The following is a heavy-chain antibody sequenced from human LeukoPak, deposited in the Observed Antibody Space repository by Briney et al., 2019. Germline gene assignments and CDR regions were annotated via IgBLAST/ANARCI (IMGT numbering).Heavy chain of an antibody. CDR2: ISTYNGDT. J-gene: IGHJ4*02. Sequence: ASVKVSCKASGYTFTGYGITWVRQAPGQGLEWMGWISTYNGDTNYAQSLQGGVTMTTDTSTSTAYMELRNLRSDDTAVYYCARGRGSTSRYWGQGTLVTVSS. CDR1: GYTFTGYG. V-gene: IGHV1-18*01. CDR3: ARGRGSTSRY. D-gene: IGHD5-12*01.